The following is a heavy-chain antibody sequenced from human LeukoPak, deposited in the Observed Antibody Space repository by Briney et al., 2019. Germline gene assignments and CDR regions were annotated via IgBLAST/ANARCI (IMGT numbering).Heavy chain of an antibody. CDR1: GFTFSTYW. CDR3: ARVHDYGGNSAGY. Sequence: PGGSLRLSCAASGFTFSTYWMHWVRQAPGKGLVWVSRINSDGSITSYADSVKGRFTISRDNAKNTLYLQMNSLRAEDTAVYYRARVHDYGGNSAGYWGQGTLVTVSS. CDR2: INSDGSIT. D-gene: IGHD4-23*01. J-gene: IGHJ4*02. V-gene: IGHV3-74*01.